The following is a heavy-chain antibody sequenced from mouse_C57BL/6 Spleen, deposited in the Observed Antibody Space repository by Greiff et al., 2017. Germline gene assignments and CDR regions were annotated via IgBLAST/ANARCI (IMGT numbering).Heavy chain of an antibody. CDR1: GFTFSSYA. CDR2: ISDGGSYT. J-gene: IGHJ2*01. Sequence: EVQLVESGGGLVKPGGSLKLSCAASGFTFSSYAMSWVRQTPEKRLEWVATISDGGSYTYYPDNVKGRFTISRDNAKNNLYLQMSHLKSEDTAMYYCARAYDYDGYYFDYWGQGTTLTVSS. V-gene: IGHV5-4*01. CDR3: ARAYDYDGYYFDY. D-gene: IGHD2-4*01.